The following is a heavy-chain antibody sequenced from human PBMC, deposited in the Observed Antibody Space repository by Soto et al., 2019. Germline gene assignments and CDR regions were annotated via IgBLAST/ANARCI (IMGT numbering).Heavy chain of an antibody. CDR3: ARNSWIQPFYYYYGMDV. D-gene: IGHD5-18*01. CDR1: GFSLSTSGMC. CDR2: IDWDDDK. V-gene: IGHV2-70*01. Sequence: GSGPTLVNPTQTLTLTCTFSGFSLSTSGMCVSWIRQPPGTALECLALIDWDDDKYYSTSLKTRLTISKDTSKNQVVLTMTNMDPVDTATYYCARNSWIQPFYYYYGMDVWGQGTTVTVSS. J-gene: IGHJ6*02.